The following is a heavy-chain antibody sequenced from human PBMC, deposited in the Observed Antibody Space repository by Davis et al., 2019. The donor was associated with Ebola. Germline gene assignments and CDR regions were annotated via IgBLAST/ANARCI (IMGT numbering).Heavy chain of an antibody. V-gene: IGHV4-59*01. CDR1: GGSISSYY. D-gene: IGHD4-23*01. J-gene: IGHJ3*02. CDR3: ARDLAYGGNSGLAFDI. CDR2: IYYSGST. Sequence: MPSETLSLTCTVSGGSISSYYWSWIRQPPGKGLEWIGYIYYSGSTNYNPSLKSRVTISVDTSKNQFSLKLSSVTAADTAVYYCARDLAYGGNSGLAFDIWGQGTMVTVSS.